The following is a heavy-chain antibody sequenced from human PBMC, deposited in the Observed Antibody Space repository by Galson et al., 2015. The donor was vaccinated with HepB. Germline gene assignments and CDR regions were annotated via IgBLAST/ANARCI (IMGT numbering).Heavy chain of an antibody. D-gene: IGHD3-10*01. CDR2: INAGNGNT. CDR3: ARSLAITMVRGVTEFDY. J-gene: IGHJ4*02. Sequence: SVKVSCKASGYTFTSYAMHWVRQAPGQRLEWMGWINAGNGNTKYSQKFQGRVTITRDTSASTAYMELSSLRSEDTAVYYCARSLAITMVRGVTEFDYWGQGTLVTVSS. CDR1: GYTFTSYA. V-gene: IGHV1-3*01.